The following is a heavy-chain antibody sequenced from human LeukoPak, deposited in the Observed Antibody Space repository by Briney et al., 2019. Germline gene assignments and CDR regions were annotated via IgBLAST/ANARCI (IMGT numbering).Heavy chain of an antibody. CDR3: ARDIWYYFDY. D-gene: IGHD2-8*02. CDR2: IFYNGNT. J-gene: IGHJ4*02. Sequence: SETLSLTCTVSGASFSSYYWSWLRQPPGKGLEWIAYIFYNGNTKYNPSLKSRVTISVDTSKTQFSLKVTSVTAADTAVYYCARDIWYYFDYWGQGTLVTVSS. CDR1: GASFSSYY. V-gene: IGHV4-59*01.